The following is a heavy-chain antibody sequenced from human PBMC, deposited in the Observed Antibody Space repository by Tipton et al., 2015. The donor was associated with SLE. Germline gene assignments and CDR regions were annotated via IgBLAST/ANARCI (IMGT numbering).Heavy chain of an antibody. CDR2: IYYSGST. Sequence: SGGSISSDNHYWDWIRQPPGQGLEWIGDIYYSGSTYYNPSLKSRVTMSVDTSKNQFSLKLNSVTAADTAVYYCARHNGQYNWLDSWGQGTPVTVSS. D-gene: IGHD6-19*01. CDR3: ARHNGQYNWLDS. CDR1: GGSISSDNHY. J-gene: IGHJ5*01. V-gene: IGHV4-39*01.